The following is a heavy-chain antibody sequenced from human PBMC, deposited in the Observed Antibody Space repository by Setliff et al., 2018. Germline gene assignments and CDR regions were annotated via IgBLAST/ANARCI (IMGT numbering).Heavy chain of an antibody. V-gene: IGHV3-48*01. Sequence: GESLKISCAASGFTFSTYSMNWVRQAPGKGLEWVSYISSRSDIIYYADSVKGRFTISRDNAKNSLYLRLNSLRAEDTAVYYCVSGHASGTRGYWGQGTLVTVSS. J-gene: IGHJ4*02. CDR1: GFTFSTYS. CDR3: VSGHASGTRGY. D-gene: IGHD1-26*01. CDR2: ISSRSDII.